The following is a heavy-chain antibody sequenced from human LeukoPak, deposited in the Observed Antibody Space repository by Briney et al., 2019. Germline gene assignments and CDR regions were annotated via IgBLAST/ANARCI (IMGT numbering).Heavy chain of an antibody. J-gene: IGHJ3*02. V-gene: IGHV4-59*01. D-gene: IGHD3-9*01. CDR1: GGSISSYY. CDR3: AREAEYYDILTGYYVRAFDI. CDR2: IYYSGST. Sequence: SETLSLTCTVSGGSISSYYWSWIRQPPGKGLEWIGYIYYSGSTNYNPSLKSRVTISVDTSKNQFSLKLRSVTVAATAVYYCAREAEYYDILTGYYVRAFDIWGQGTMVTVSS.